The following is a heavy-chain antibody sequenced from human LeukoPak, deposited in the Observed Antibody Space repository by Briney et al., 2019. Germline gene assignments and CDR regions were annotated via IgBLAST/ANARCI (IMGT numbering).Heavy chain of an antibody. CDR3: AKPPLAAAGDYYFDY. D-gene: IGHD6-13*01. V-gene: IGHV3-23*01. CDR1: GFTFSSYE. Sequence: PGGSLRLSCAASGFTFSSYEMNWVRQAPGKGLEWVSAISGSGGSTYYADSVKGRFTISRDNSKNTLYLQMNSLRAEETAVYYCAKPPLAAAGDYYFDYWGQGTLVTVSS. J-gene: IGHJ4*02. CDR2: ISGSGGST.